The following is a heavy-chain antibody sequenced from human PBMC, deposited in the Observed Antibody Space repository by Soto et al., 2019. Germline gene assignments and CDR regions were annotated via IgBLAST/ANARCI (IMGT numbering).Heavy chain of an antibody. D-gene: IGHD3-10*01. CDR2: IYYSGST. CDR1: GGSVSSGSYY. CDR3: ARAPRGRWIDP. J-gene: IGHJ5*02. V-gene: IGHV4-61*01. Sequence: SETLSLTCTVSGGSVSSGSYYWSWIRQPPGKGLEWIGYIYYSGSTNYNPSLKSRVTISVDTSKNQFSLKLSSVTAAATAVYYSARAPRGRWIDPWGQGTLVTVSS.